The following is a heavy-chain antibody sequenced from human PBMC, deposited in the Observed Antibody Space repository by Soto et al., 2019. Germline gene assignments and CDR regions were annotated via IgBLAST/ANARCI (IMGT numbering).Heavy chain of an antibody. CDR3: ARGNALYDY. CDR1: GFRFSDYY. D-gene: IGHD2-2*01. CDR2: IRSSDNTR. V-gene: IGHV3-11*01. J-gene: IGHJ4*02. Sequence: PGGSLRLSCAASGFRFSDYYMSWIRQAPGKGLEWVSYIRSSDNTRYYADSVKGRFTISRDNAKNSLYLQMNSLRADDTAVYYCARGNALYDYWGQGILVTVSS.